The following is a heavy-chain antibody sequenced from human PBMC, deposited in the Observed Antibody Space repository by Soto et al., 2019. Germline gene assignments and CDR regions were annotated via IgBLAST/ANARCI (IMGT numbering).Heavy chain of an antibody. Sequence: QVQLQESGPGLVRPSETLSLTCTVSGDSINSRGYYWSWIRQHPGKGLEWIGYIHYSGSTSYNPSLKSRLTISVDTSQNQFSLRLSSVTAADTAVYFCAAPRYYSSFMGVWGEGTAVTVSS. CDR3: AAPRYYSSFMGV. V-gene: IGHV4-31*03. CDR2: IHYSGST. CDR1: GDSINSRGYY. D-gene: IGHD6-6*01. J-gene: IGHJ6*03.